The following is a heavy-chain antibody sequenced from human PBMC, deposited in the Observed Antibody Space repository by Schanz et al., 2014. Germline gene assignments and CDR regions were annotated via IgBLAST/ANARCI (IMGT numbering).Heavy chain of an antibody. Sequence: QVQLVESGGGVVQPGGSLRLSCAASGFTFDPHAMHWLRQSPGKGLEWVAVLSSDESRKFYADSEKGRFTISRDSSSNTLYLQVNSLRPEDTAVYYCARALRHVYCNVVGCQNGGWFDIWGQGTLVIVSS. CDR3: ARALRHVYCNVVGCQNGGWFDI. CDR1: GFTFDPHA. D-gene: IGHD2-15*01. CDR2: LSSDESRK. J-gene: IGHJ4*02. V-gene: IGHV3-30-3*01.